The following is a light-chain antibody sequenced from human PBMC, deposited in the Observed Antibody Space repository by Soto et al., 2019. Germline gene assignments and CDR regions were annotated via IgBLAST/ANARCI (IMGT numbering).Light chain of an antibody. J-gene: IGKJ1*01. CDR2: AAS. CDR1: QSISNH. V-gene: IGKV1-39*01. Sequence: DIQMTQSPSSLSASVGDRVTVTCRASQSISNHLNWYQQKPGKAPKLLIYAASNLHSGVPSRFSGSGSGTDFTLTLSSLQLEDFATYYCQESYSRPPWMFGQGTKVEIK. CDR3: QESYSRPPWM.